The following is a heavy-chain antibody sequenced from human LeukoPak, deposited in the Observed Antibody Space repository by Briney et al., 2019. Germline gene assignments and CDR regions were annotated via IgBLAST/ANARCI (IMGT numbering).Heavy chain of an antibody. J-gene: IGHJ4*02. D-gene: IGHD2-21*01. CDR1: GFTFDDYA. V-gene: IGHV3-9*01. CDR3: AKAPGGGERDCFDY. CDR2: ISWNSGSI. Sequence: GRSLRLSCAASGFTFDDYAMHWVRQAPGKGLEWVSGISWNSGSIGYADSVKGRFTISRDNAKNSLYLQMNSLRAEDTALYYCAKAPGGGERDCFDYWGQGTLVTVSS.